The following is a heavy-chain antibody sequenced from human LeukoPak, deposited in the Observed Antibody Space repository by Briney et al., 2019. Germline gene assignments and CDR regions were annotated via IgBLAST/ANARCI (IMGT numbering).Heavy chain of an antibody. J-gene: IGHJ6*02. CDR1: GGSVSSDSYY. D-gene: IGHD3-10*01. V-gene: IGHV4-61*01. CDR2: IYDSGST. Sequence: KPSETLSPTCTVSGGSVSSDSYYWSWIRQPPEKGLEWIGYIYDSGSTDYNPSLKSRVTISVDTSKNQFSLRLSSVTAADTAVYYCARDFSLVRGTHYYVMDVWGQGTTVTVSS. CDR3: ARDFSLVRGTHYYVMDV.